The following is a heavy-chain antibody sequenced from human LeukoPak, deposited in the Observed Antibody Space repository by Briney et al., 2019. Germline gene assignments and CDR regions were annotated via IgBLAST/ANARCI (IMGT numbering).Heavy chain of an antibody. CDR2: IIPMSGTA. CDR3: ASPVKYYDTWSGYPPFDY. D-gene: IGHD3-3*01. V-gene: IGHV1-69*13. CDR1: GGTFNNFA. Sequence: GASVKVSCKASGGTFNNFAISWVRQAPGQGLEWVGGIIPMSGTANYAQKSQGRVTITADESTSTAYMELSSLRSEDTAIYYCASPVKYYDTWSGYPPFDYWGQGTLVTVSS. J-gene: IGHJ4*02.